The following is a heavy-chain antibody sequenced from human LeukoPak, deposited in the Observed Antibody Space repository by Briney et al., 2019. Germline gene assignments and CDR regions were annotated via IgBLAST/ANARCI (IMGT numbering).Heavy chain of an antibody. J-gene: IGHJ2*01. V-gene: IGHV3-9*01. CDR3: AKRLREGWYFDL. CDR2: ISGKRTVI. D-gene: IGHD5-24*01. CDR1: GFTFDDYA. Sequence: GRSLRLSCAASGFTFDDYAMHWVRQIPGKGLEWVSGISGKRTVIIYADSVKGRFTISRDNANNFLYLQMNSLTTEDTALYYCAKRLREGWYFDLWGRGTLVTVSS.